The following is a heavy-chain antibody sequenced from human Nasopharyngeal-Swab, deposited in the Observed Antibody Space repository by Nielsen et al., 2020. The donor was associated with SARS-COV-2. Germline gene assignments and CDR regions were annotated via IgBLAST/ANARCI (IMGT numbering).Heavy chain of an antibody. J-gene: IGHJ4*02. D-gene: IGHD5-18*01. CDR3: AKARRTDTYGYECFDS. CDR1: GFTFENYA. CDR2: ITRNSGNK. Sequence: GGSLRLSCAASGFTFENYAMHWVRQPPGKGLEWVSGITRNSGNKGYAESVQGRFTISRDNAKNSLYLQMNSLRAEDTALYYCAKARRTDTYGYECFDSWGQGTLVTVSS. V-gene: IGHV3-9*01.